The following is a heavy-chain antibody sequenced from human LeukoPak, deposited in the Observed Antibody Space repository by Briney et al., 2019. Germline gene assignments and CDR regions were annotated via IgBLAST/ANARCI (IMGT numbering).Heavy chain of an antibody. CDR3: ANDVGFGTNKSDH. J-gene: IGHJ4*02. Sequence: PGGSLRLSCAASGFTFSSDGMHWVRQAPAKGLEWVSFIRYDGSNKYYADSVKGRFTISRDNSKNTLYLQMNSLRAEDTAVYYCANDVGFGTNKSDHWGQGTLVTVS. CDR2: IRYDGSNK. V-gene: IGHV3-30*02. CDR1: GFTFSSDG. D-gene: IGHD3-10*01.